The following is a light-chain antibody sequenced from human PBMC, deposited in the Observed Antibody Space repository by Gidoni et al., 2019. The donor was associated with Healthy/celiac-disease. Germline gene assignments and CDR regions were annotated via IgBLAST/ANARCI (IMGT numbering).Light chain of an antibody. CDR1: QDISNY. CDR2: DAS. Sequence: DIQMNQSPSSLSASVGDRVNIPCQESQDISNYLNWYKQKTGKAPKLLIYDASNLETGGPSRFRGSGSGTDVTFTISSRQPEDIATYYCQQYDNRFTFXGXTKVEIK. J-gene: IGKJ4*01. V-gene: IGKV1-33*01. CDR3: QQYDNRFT.